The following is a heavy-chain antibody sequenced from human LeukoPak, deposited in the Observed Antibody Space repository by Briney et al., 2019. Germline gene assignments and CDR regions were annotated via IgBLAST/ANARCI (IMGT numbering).Heavy chain of an antibody. J-gene: IGHJ4*02. Sequence: GGSLRLSCAASGFTFSSYAMSWVRQAPGKGLEWVSAISGSGGSTYYADSVKGRFTISRDNSKNTLYLQMNSLRAEDTVVYYCAKGLKGAVVVPAARLFDYWGQGTLVTVSS. D-gene: IGHD2-2*01. CDR2: ISGSGGST. CDR1: GFTFSSYA. V-gene: IGHV3-23*01. CDR3: AKGLKGAVVVPAARLFDY.